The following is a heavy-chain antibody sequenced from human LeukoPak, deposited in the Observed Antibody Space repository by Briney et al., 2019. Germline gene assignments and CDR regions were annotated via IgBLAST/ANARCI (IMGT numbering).Heavy chain of an antibody. CDR1: GYTFTSYY. Sequence: GASVKVSCKASGYTFTSYYMHWVRQAPGQGLEWMGIINPSGGSTSYAQKFQGRVTMTKDTSTSTVYMELSSLRSEDTAVYYCATVAQPITFGGVIRHPVSWFDPWGQGTLVTVSS. CDR3: ATVAQPITFGGVIRHPVSWFDP. V-gene: IGHV1-46*01. CDR2: INPSGGST. J-gene: IGHJ5*02. D-gene: IGHD3-16*02.